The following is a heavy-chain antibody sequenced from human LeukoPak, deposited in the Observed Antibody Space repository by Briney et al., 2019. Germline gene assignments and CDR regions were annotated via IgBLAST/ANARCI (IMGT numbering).Heavy chain of an antibody. CDR1: GYSISSGYY. D-gene: IGHD3-3*01. CDR3: ARQYYGDYDY. J-gene: IGHJ4*02. Sequence: SETLSLTCTVSGYSISSGYYWGWIRQPPGTGLEWTGKINHSGSTNYNPSLKSRVTISVDTAKNQFYLKLSTVTAADTAVYYCARQYYGDYDYWGQGTLVTVSS. CDR2: INHSGST. V-gene: IGHV4-38-2*02.